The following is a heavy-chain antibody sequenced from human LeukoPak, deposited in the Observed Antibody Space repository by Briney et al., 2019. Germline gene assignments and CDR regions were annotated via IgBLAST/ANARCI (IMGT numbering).Heavy chain of an antibody. D-gene: IGHD4/OR15-4a*01. V-gene: IGHV3-11*01. CDR2: ISNSGFTT. Sequence: GGSLRLSCAASGFTLSDYYVSWIRQAPGKGLEWVAFISNSGFTTYYADSVKGRFTVSRDNAKDSVSLQMNSLGAEDTARYYCAREDSGGNSFDYWGQGAQVTVS. CDR1: GFTLSDYY. J-gene: IGHJ4*02. CDR3: AREDSGGNSFDY.